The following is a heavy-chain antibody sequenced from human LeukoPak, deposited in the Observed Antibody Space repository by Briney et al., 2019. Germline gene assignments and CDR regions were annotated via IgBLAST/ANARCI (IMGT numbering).Heavy chain of an antibody. J-gene: IGHJ3*02. D-gene: IGHD1-26*01. Sequence: GSLRLSCAVSGFTFSDYAMTWVRQAAGKGLEWVLSISRSGDRTYYADSVKGRFTISRDNSKNTLYLQMNSLRAEDTAVYYCAKDWGSGSYQPDAFDIWGQGTMVTVSS. CDR1: GFTFSDYA. V-gene: IGHV3-23*01. CDR3: AKDWGSGSYQPDAFDI. CDR2: ISRSGDRT.